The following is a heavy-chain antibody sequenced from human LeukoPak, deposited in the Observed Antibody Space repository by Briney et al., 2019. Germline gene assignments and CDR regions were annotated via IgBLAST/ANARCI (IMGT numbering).Heavy chain of an antibody. V-gene: IGHV3-21*01. Sequence: GGSLRLSCAASGFTFSSYSMNWVRQAPGKGLEWVSSISSSSSYIYYADSVKRRFTISRDNAKNSLYLQMNSLRAEDTAVYYCARDALEGCTNGVCYSTDDAFDIWGQGTMVTVSS. CDR3: ARDALEGCTNGVCYSTDDAFDI. D-gene: IGHD2-8*01. J-gene: IGHJ3*02. CDR1: GFTFSSYS. CDR2: ISSSSSYI.